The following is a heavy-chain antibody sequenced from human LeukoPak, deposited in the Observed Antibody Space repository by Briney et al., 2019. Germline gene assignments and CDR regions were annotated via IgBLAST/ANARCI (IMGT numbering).Heavy chain of an antibody. CDR1: GFTFSSYW. V-gene: IGHV3-7*01. D-gene: IGHD6-19*01. J-gene: IGHJ1*01. CDR2: IRQDESEK. CDR3: ARDWSSGYYTYFQH. Sequence: GGSLRLSCAASGFTFSSYWMSWVRQAPGKGLEWVANIRQDESEKYFVDSMKGRFIISRDNAKNSLYLQMDSLRAEDTAVYYCARDWSSGYYTYFQHWGQGTLVTVSS.